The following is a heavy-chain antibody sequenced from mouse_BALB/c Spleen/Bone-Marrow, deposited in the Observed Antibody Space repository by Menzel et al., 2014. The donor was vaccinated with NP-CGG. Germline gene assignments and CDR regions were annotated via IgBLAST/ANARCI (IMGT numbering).Heavy chain of an antibody. J-gene: IGHJ4*01. CDR3: ARNLLLRRAMDY. Sequence: VMLVESGPGLVQPSQSLSITCTVSGFSLTSYGVHWVRQSPGKGLEWLGVIWSGGSTDYNADFISRLSISKDNSKSQVFFKMNSLQANDTAIYYCARNLLLRRAMDYWGQGTSVTVSS. V-gene: IGHV2-2*02. CDR2: IWSGGST. D-gene: IGHD1-1*01. CDR1: GFSLTSYG.